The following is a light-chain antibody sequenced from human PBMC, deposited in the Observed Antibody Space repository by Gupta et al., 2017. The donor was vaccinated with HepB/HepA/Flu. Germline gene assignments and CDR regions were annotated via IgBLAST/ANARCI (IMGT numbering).Light chain of an antibody. CDR3: QHYQSYSWT. V-gene: IGKV1-5*03. CDR1: QSVSDW. J-gene: IGKJ1*01. CDR2: KAS. Sequence: DIQMTQSPSTLSASVGDRVTITCRASQSVSDWLAWFQQKPGTAPKVLISKASSLESGVPSRFSGSGSGTEFTLTISSLQPDDFATYYCQHYQSYSWTFGQGTKVESK.